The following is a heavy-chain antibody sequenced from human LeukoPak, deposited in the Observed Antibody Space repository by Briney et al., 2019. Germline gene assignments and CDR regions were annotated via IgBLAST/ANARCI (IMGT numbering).Heavy chain of an antibody. CDR3: AKSRNYGKNAFDI. Sequence: GGSLRLSCAASGFTFSSYSMNWVRQAPGKGLEWVSSISSSSSYIYYADSVKGRFTISRDNAKNSLYLQMNSLRAEDTAVYYCAKSRNYGKNAFDIWGQGTMVTVSS. CDR2: ISSSSSYI. V-gene: IGHV3-21*01. J-gene: IGHJ3*02. CDR1: GFTFSSYS. D-gene: IGHD1-7*01.